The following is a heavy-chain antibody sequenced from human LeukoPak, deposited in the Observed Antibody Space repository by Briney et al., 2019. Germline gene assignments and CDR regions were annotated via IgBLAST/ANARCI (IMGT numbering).Heavy chain of an antibody. D-gene: IGHD3-22*01. CDR2: VSYSGST. V-gene: IGHV4-59*01. CDR3: ARATSGYYFDF. J-gene: IGHJ4*02. CDR1: GGSIGSYY. Sequence: SETLSLTCTVSGGSIGSYYWNWIRQPPGKGLEWIGYVSYSGSTNYNPSLKSRVTISVDKSKKQFSLKLSSVTAADTAVYFCARATSGYYFDFWDQGTLVTVSS.